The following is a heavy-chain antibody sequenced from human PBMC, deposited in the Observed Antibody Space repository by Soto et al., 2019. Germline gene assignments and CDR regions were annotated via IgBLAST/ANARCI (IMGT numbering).Heavy chain of an antibody. V-gene: IGHV4-4*02. J-gene: IGHJ6*02. CDR2: IYHSGST. CDR1: GGSISSSNW. CDR3: ARKVTYYYYYYGMDV. Sequence: LSLTCAVSGGSISSSNWWSWVRQPPGKGLEWIGEIYHSGSTNYNPSLKSRVTISVDKSKNQFSLKLSSVTAADTAVYYRARKVTYYYYYYGMDVWGQGTTVTVSS.